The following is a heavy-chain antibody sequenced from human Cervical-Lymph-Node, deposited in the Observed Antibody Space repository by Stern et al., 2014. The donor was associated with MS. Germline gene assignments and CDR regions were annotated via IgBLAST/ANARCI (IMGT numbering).Heavy chain of an antibody. V-gene: IGHV3-30*18. J-gene: IGHJ6*01. D-gene: IGHD3-16*01. Sequence: VHLLESGGGVVQPGRSLRLSCAASGFTFSSFGMHWVRQAPGQGLEWVALISYDGRNTYYADAVKGRFTISRDNYKKTQFLQMNTLRAEDTAVYFCAKDYTARAGFGGDYFFLGMDVWGQGTTVTVSS. CDR1: GFTFSSFG. CDR3: AKDYTARAGFGGDYFFLGMDV. CDR2: ISYDGRNT.